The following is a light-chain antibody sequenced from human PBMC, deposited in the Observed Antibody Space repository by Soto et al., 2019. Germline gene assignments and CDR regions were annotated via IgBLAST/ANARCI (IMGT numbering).Light chain of an antibody. V-gene: IGKV1-5*03. Sequence: DIQMNQSPSTLSASVGDRVTITCRASQTIINWLAWYQQKPGKAPKLLIYKASTLEGEVPSRFSGSGSETEFTLTIDGQQTDVAVSYSCHSYPCYSWSYGRGTKVDIK. CDR3: HSYPCYSWS. CDR2: KAS. J-gene: IGKJ1*01. CDR1: QTIINW.